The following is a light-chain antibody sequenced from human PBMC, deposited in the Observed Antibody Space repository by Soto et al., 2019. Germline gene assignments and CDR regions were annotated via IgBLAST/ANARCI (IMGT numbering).Light chain of an antibody. J-gene: IGLJ2*01. CDR1: SSNIGGTNY. V-gene: IGLV1-47*02. CDR3: ASWDDRLGAVI. CDR2: SNN. Sequence: QSVLTQPPSASGTPGQRVFISCSGSSSNIGGTNYAYWYQQLPGAATKLLMHSNNLRPSGVPERISGSKSGTSASLAISGLRSADEAVYYCASWDDRLGAVIFGGGPKVTVL.